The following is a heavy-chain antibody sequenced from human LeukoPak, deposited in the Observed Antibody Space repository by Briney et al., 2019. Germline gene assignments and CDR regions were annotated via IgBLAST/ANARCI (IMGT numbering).Heavy chain of an antibody. CDR2: IYSGAST. V-gene: IGHV3-53*01. CDR1: GFTVSSNY. CDR3: ARGGCSYHMDV. Sequence: GGSLRLSCAASGFTVSSNYLSWVRQAPGKGLEWVSVIYSGASTYYADSVKGRFTISRDNSKNTLYLQMLSLRAEDTAVYYCARGGCSYHMDVWGKGTTVTVSS. J-gene: IGHJ6*03. D-gene: IGHD2-15*01.